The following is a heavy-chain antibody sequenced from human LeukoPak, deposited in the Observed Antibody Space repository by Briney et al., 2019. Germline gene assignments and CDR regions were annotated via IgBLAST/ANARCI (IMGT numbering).Heavy chain of an antibody. Sequence: ASVTVSFKASGYTFTGYYMHWVRQAPGQELEGMGWINPNSGGTNYALKFQGRVTMTRDTSISTAYMELSRLRSVDTAVYYWARVSVQYYYGSGSYYNVYFDYWGQGTLVTVSS. J-gene: IGHJ4*02. D-gene: IGHD3-10*01. V-gene: IGHV1-2*02. CDR1: GYTFTGYY. CDR3: ARVSVQYYYGSGSYYNVYFDY. CDR2: INPNSGGT.